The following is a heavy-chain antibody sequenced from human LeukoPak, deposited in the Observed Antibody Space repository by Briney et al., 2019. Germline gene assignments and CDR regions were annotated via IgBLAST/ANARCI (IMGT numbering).Heavy chain of an antibody. CDR2: IKQDGSEK. CDR3: ARDRNTDFWSGYYTNYFDY. Sequence: GGSLRLSCAASGFTFSTYWMTWVRQAPGKGLEWVANIKQDGSEKYYVDSVEGRFTISRDNAKNSLYLQMDSLRAEDTAVYYCARDRNTDFWSGYYTNYFDYWGQGTLVTVSS. V-gene: IGHV3-7*01. D-gene: IGHD3-3*01. CDR1: GFTFSTYW. J-gene: IGHJ4*02.